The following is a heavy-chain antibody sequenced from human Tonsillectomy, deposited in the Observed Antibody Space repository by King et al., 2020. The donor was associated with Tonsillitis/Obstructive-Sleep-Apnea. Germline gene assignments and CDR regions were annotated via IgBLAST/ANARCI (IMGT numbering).Heavy chain of an antibody. D-gene: IGHD3-3*01. CDR3: ARGYDWLDY. Sequence: VQLVESGGGLVQPGGSLSLSCAASGFTFTSYWMTWVRQAPGKGLEWVANIKQDGSEKYYVDSVKGRFSISRDNAKNSLYLQMNSLRAEDTAVYYCARGYDWLDYWGQGTLVTVSS. J-gene: IGHJ4*02. CDR2: IKQDGSEK. CDR1: GFTFTSYW. V-gene: IGHV3-7*03.